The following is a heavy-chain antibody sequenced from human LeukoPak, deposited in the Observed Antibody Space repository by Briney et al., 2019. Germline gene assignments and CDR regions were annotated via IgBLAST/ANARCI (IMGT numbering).Heavy chain of an antibody. J-gene: IGHJ1*01. CDR2: IKRETDGGTI. D-gene: IGHD3-22*01. CDR3: TTDRYYDNSELQFQH. V-gene: IGHV3-15*01. CDR1: GFTFSNAW. Sequence: GSLRLSCAASGFTFSNAWMSWVRQAPGKGLEWLGRIKRETDGGTIDYAAPVKGRFTISRDDSRNTLYLQMDSLKIEDTAVYYCTTDRYYDNSELQFQHWGQGTLVTVSS.